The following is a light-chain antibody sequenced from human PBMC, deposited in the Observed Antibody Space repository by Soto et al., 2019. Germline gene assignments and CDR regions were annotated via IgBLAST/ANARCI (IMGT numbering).Light chain of an antibody. Sequence: EIVMTQSPATLSVSPGERATLSCRASQSVSSNLAWYQQKPGQAPRLLIYATSTRATGFPARFSGSGSGTEFTLSISSLQSEDFAAYYCQQYNNWPLTFGGGTKVEIK. CDR1: QSVSSN. V-gene: IGKV3-15*01. CDR2: ATS. J-gene: IGKJ4*01. CDR3: QQYNNWPLT.